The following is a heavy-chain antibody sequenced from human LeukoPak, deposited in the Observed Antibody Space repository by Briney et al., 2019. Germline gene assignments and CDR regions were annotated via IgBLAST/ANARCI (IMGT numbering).Heavy chain of an antibody. D-gene: IGHD6-19*01. V-gene: IGHV3-23*01. CDR2: ISISGSGT. Sequence: GGSLRLSCAASGFTFSSYAMTWVRQAPGKGLEWVSAISISGSGTSYADSVKGRFTISRDNSKNTLYLQMISLRADDTAIYYCVTVAANGVYWGQGTLVTVSS. J-gene: IGHJ4*02. CDR1: GFTFSSYA. CDR3: VTVAANGVY.